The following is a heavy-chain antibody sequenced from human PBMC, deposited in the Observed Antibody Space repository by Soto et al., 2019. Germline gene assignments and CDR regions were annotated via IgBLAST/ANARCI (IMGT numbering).Heavy chain of an antibody. CDR2: ISGSGGST. CDR3: ANFRDFYYYYYGMDV. CDR1: GFTFSSYA. V-gene: IGHV3-23*01. J-gene: IGHJ6*02. Sequence: GGSLRLSCAASGFTFSSYAMSWVRQAPGKGLEWVSAISGSGGSTYYADSVKGRFTISRDNSKNTLYLQMNSLRAEDTAVYYCANFRDFYYYYYGMDVWGQGTTVTVSS.